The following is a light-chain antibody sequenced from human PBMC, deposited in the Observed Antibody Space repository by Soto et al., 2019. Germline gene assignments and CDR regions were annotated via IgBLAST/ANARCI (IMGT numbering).Light chain of an antibody. J-gene: IGKJ1*01. CDR3: QQDASYSPT. V-gene: IGKV1-5*01. CDR2: DAS. CDR1: QSINSW. Sequence: TKPPSSLPAPVEDRVAITCRASQSINSWLAWYQLKPGKAPKLLIYDASTLESGVPSRFSGSGSGTEFTLTISSLQPEDFATYYCQQDASYSPTFGQGTKVDIK.